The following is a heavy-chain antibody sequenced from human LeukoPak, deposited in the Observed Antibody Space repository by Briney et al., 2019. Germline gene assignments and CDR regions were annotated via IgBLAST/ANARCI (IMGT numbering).Heavy chain of an antibody. CDR2: IHTSGST. CDR1: GGSISSGSYY. V-gene: IGHV4-61*02. CDR3: ARVWNRGWLDP. Sequence: SETLSLTCTVSGGSISSGSYYWSWIRQPAGKGLEWIGRIHTSGSTNYNPSLQSRVTIAIDTSKNQFSLKLSSVTAADTAVYYCARVWNRGWLDPWGQGTLVTVSS. D-gene: IGHD7-27*01. J-gene: IGHJ5*02.